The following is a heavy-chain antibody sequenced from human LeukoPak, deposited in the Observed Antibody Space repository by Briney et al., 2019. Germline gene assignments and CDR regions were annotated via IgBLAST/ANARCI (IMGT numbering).Heavy chain of an antibody. Sequence: SVKVSCKASGGTFSSYAISWVRQAPGQGLEWMGGIIPIFGTANYAQKFQGRVTITADESTSTAHMELSSLRSEDTAVYYCARDESGDYGDYQADYWGQGTLVTVSS. D-gene: IGHD4-17*01. V-gene: IGHV1-69*13. CDR1: GGTFSSYA. CDR2: IIPIFGTA. CDR3: ARDESGDYGDYQADY. J-gene: IGHJ4*02.